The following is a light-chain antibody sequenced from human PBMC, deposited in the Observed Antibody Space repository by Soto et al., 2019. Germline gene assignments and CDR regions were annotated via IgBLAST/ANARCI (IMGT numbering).Light chain of an antibody. CDR2: AAS. CDR3: QQYETFSPWT. J-gene: IGKJ1*01. Sequence: DIQMTQSPSTLSASVGDRVTITCRASQSISSYLNWYQQKPGKVPKLLIYAASSLQSGVPSRFSGSGSGTEFTLTISSLQPDDFATYYCQQYETFSPWTFGQGTKVDI. V-gene: IGKV1-5*01. CDR1: QSISSY.